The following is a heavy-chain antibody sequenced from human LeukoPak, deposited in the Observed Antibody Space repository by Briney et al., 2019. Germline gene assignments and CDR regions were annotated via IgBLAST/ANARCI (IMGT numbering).Heavy chain of an antibody. Sequence: GGSLRLSCVASGFTFSSYATSGVRQAPGKGLEWVSAISGSGGSTYYADSVKGRFTISRDNSKNTLYLQMNSLRAEDTAVYYCAKDIGYSYGLHSPDYWGQGTLVTVSS. D-gene: IGHD5-18*01. V-gene: IGHV3-23*01. J-gene: IGHJ4*02. CDR3: AKDIGYSYGLHSPDY. CDR2: ISGSGGST. CDR1: GFTFSSYA.